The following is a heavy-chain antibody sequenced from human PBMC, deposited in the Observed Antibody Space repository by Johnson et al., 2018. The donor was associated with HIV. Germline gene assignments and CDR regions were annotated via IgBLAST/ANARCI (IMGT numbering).Heavy chain of an antibody. V-gene: IGHV3-30-3*01. J-gene: IGHJ3*02. CDR1: GFTFSTYA. D-gene: IGHD1-26*01. CDR2: ISYDGSNK. CDR3: AREAEWEPSSPNDAFDI. Sequence: QVQLVESGGGVVQPGGSLRLSCAASGFTFSTYAMHWVRQAPGKGLEWVAVISYDGSNKYYVDSVKGRFTISRDNSKNTLYLQMNSLRAEDTAVYYCAREAEWEPSSPNDAFDIWGQGTMVTVSS.